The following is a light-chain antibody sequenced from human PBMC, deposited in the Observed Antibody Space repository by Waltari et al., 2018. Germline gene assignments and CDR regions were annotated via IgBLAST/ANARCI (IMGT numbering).Light chain of an antibody. CDR1: QTVNAK. V-gene: IGKV3-15*01. Sequence: EIVMTQSPATLYVSPGERATLSCRASQTVNAKLAWYQRPPGQAPRLLIYDASKRSTGIPARFSGSGSGTDFTLTISSLQSEDFGIYYCHHYNTWPPGTFGQGTKLDNK. CDR3: HHYNTWPPGT. J-gene: IGKJ2*02. CDR2: DAS.